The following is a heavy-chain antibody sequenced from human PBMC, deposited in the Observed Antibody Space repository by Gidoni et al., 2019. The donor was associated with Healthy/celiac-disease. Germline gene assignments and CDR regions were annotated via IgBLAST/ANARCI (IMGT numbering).Heavy chain of an antibody. D-gene: IGHD3-22*01. Sequence: SSGYYWGWIRQPPGKGLEWIGSIYHSGSTYYNPSLKSRVTISVDTSKNQFSLKLSSVTAADTAVYYCAGGDPAYYYDSSGYSNGYYYYGMDVWGQGTTVTVSS. CDR2: IYHSGST. V-gene: IGHV4-38-2*02. CDR3: AGGDPAYYYDSSGYSNGYYYYGMDV. CDR1: SSGYY. J-gene: IGHJ6*02.